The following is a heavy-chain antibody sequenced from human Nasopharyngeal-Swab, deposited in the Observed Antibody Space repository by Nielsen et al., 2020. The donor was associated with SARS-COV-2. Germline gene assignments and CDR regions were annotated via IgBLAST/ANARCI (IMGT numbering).Heavy chain of an antibody. Sequence: SLKISCAASGFTFDDYAMHWVRQAPGKGLEWVSGISWNSGSIGYADSVKGRFTISRDTAKNSLYLQMNSLRAEDTALYYCAKDNNPGIAVAGTLYYYMDVWGKGTTVTVSS. V-gene: IGHV3-9*01. CDR1: GFTFDDYA. D-gene: IGHD6-19*01. J-gene: IGHJ6*03. CDR3: AKDNNPGIAVAGTLYYYMDV. CDR2: ISWNSGSI.